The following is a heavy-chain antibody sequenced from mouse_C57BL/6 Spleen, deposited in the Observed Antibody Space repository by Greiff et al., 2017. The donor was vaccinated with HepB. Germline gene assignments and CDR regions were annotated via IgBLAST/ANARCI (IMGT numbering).Heavy chain of an antibody. D-gene: IGHD1-1*01. CDR1: GFTFSDYG. J-gene: IGHJ1*03. CDR3: ARGDYYGSSYGHFDV. CDR2: ISSGSSTI. V-gene: IGHV5-17*01. Sequence: EVQLVESGGGLVKPGGSLKLSCAASGFTFSDYGMHWVRQAPEKGLEWVAYISSGSSTIYYADTVKGRFTISRDNAKNTLFLQMTSLRSEDTAMYYCARGDYYGSSYGHFDVWGTGTTVTVSS.